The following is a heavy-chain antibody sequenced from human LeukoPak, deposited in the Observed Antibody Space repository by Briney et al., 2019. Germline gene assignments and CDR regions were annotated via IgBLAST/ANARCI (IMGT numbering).Heavy chain of an antibody. Sequence: PGRSLRLSCAASGFTFSSYGMHWVRQAPGKGLEWVAVISYDGSNKYYADSVKGRFTISRDNSKNTLYLQTNSLRAEDTAVYYCAKPHYEYYFDYWGQGTLVTVSS. CDR2: ISYDGSNK. D-gene: IGHD4-17*01. J-gene: IGHJ4*02. CDR1: GFTFSSYG. CDR3: AKPHYEYYFDY. V-gene: IGHV3-30*18.